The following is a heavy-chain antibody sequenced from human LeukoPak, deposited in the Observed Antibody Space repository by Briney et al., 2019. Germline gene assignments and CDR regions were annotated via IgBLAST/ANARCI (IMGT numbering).Heavy chain of an antibody. Sequence: PGGSLRLSCAASVFTFSSSGMSWVRQAPGRGLEGVSSITDSGGNTFYADSVKGRFTISRDNSKTTLFLQMNSLSAEDTSIYYCAKRAATGLYYFDYWGQGTLVIVFS. J-gene: IGHJ4*02. CDR1: VFTFSSSG. V-gene: IGHV3-23*01. CDR3: AKRAATGLYYFDY. CDR2: ITDSGGNT. D-gene: IGHD6-25*01.